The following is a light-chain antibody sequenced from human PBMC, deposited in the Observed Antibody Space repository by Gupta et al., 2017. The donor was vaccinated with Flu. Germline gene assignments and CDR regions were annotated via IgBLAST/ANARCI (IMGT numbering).Light chain of an antibody. CDR2: DNN. CDR1: SSNIGKNY. J-gene: IGLJ2*01. CDR3: GTLDSSLSAVV. Sequence: QSVLTQPPSVSAAPGQKVTISCPGTSSNIGKNYGSWYQRLPGTAPKLLIYDNNKRPSGMPDRFSGSKSGTSATLGITGLQTGDEADYYCGTLDSSLSAVVFGGGTKLTVL. V-gene: IGLV1-51*01.